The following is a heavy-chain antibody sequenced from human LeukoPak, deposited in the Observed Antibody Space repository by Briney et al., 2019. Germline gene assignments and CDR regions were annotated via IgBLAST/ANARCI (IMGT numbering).Heavy chain of an antibody. CDR3: ARDGWDQSPQGWFDP. Sequence: PSETLSLTCAVYGGSFSGYYWSWIRQPPGKGLEWIGEINHSGSTNYNPSLKSRVTISVDTSKNQFSLKLSSVTAADTAVYYCARDGWDQSPQGWFDPWGQGTLVTVSS. D-gene: IGHD1-26*01. CDR2: INHSGST. J-gene: IGHJ5*02. V-gene: IGHV4-34*01. CDR1: GGSFSGYY.